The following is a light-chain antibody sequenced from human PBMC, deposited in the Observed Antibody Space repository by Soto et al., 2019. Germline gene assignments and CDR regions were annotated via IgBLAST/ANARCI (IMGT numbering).Light chain of an antibody. CDR3: SSYTDSSNYV. V-gene: IGLV2-14*01. Sequence: QSVLTQPASVSGSPGQSITISCTETSSDLAIYNYVSWYQQQPGKAPKLMIYQVTNRPSGVSNRFSGSRSGNTASLTISGLQAEDEADYYCSSYTDSSNYVFGNGTKVTVL. J-gene: IGLJ1*01. CDR2: QVT. CDR1: SSDLAIYNY.